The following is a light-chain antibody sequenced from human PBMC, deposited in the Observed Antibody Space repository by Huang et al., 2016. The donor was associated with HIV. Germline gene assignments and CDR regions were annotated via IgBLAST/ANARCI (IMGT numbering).Light chain of an antibody. CDR1: QSVSSN. Sequence: EIVMTQSPGTLSLSPGERATLSCRPSQSVSSNVAWYQHKPGQAPRLLIYGASTRATGVPARFSGSGSGTEFTLTISSLQSDDFVVYYCQQYQDWPRTFGQGTKVEIK. J-gene: IGKJ1*01. CDR3: QQYQDWPRT. V-gene: IGKV3-15*01. CDR2: GAS.